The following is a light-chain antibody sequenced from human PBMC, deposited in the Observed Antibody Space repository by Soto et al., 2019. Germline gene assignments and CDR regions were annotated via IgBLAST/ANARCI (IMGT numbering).Light chain of an antibody. CDR1: QSVSRN. CDR3: QQYNNWPLYT. Sequence: EIVMTQSPATLSVSPGERATLSCRASQSVSRNLAWYQQKPGQAPRLLIYGASTRATGIPARFSGSGSGTEFTLSISSLQSEDFAVYDCQQYNNWPLYTFGQGTKLEIK. V-gene: IGKV3-15*01. CDR2: GAS. J-gene: IGKJ2*01.